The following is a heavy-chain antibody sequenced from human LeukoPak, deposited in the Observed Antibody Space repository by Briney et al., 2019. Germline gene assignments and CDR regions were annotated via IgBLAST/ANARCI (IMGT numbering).Heavy chain of an antibody. CDR1: GFTFSSYA. V-gene: IGHV3-20*01. D-gene: IGHD6-19*01. CDR2: INWNGGST. CDR3: ARVHSSGREYYFDY. J-gene: IGHJ4*02. Sequence: PGGSLRLPCAASGFTFSSYAMSWVRHAPAKGLEWVSGINWNGGSTGYADSVKGRFTISRDNAKNSLYLQMNSLRAEDTALYHCARVHSSGREYYFDYWGQGTLVTVSS.